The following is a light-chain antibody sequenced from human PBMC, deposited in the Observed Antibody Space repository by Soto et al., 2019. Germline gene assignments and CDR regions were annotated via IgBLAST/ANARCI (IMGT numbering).Light chain of an antibody. Sequence: DIQMTQSPSSLSASVRDRVTITCRASQSISGSVNWYQQKPGKAPKLLIYGASTLQSGVPSRFSGSGSGTDYTITINSLQTEDFATYYCQQSYRTPTFGHGTRLEIK. CDR2: GAS. J-gene: IGKJ5*01. CDR3: QQSYRTPT. CDR1: QSISGS. V-gene: IGKV1-39*01.